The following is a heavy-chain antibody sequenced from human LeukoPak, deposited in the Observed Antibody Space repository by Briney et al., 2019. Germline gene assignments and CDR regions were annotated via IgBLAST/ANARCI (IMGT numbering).Heavy chain of an antibody. CDR2: IYTSGST. J-gene: IGHJ5*02. Sequence: SETLSLTCTVSGGSISSYYWSWIRQPAGKGLEWIGRIYTSGSTNYNPSLKSRVTMSVDTSKNQFSLKLSSVTAADTAVYYCARYSGSLGSGWFDPWGQGILVTVSS. CDR1: GGSISSYY. V-gene: IGHV4-4*07. CDR3: ARYSGSLGSGWFDP. D-gene: IGHD1-26*01.